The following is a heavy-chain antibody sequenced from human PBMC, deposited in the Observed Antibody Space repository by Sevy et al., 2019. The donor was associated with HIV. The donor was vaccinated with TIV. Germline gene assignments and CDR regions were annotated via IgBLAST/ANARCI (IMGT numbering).Heavy chain of an antibody. J-gene: IGHJ6*02. CDR2: IIPIFGTA. CDR1: GGTFSSYA. V-gene: IGHV1-69*13. D-gene: IGHD6-19*01. CDR3: ATRSGHYYYGMDV. Sequence: ASLKVSCKASGGTFSSYAISCVRQAPGQGLEWMGGIIPIFGTANYAQKFQGRVTITADESTSTAYMELSSLRSEDTAVYYCATRSGHYYYGMDVWGQWTTVTVSS.